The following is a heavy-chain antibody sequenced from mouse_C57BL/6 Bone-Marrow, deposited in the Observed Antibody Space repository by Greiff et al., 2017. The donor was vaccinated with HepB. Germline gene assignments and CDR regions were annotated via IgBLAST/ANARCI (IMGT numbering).Heavy chain of an antibody. J-gene: IGHJ2*01. CDR3: ARGSSTVVATYYFDY. D-gene: IGHD1-1*01. CDR2: IYPGNGDT. V-gene: IGHV1-12*01. Sequence: LQQSGAELVRPGASVKMSCKASGYTFTSYNMHWVKQTPRQGLEWIGAIYPGNGDTSYNQKFKGKATLTVDKSSSTAYMQLSSLTSEDSAVYFCARGSSTVVATYYFDYWGQGTTLTVSS. CDR1: GYTFTSYN.